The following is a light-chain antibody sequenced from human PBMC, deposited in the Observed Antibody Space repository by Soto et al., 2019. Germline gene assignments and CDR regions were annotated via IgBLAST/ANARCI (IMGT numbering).Light chain of an antibody. Sequence: QSVLTQPPSVSGAPGQRVTIACTGSSSNIGAGYAVHWYQQSPGKAPKLLISGNTDRPSGVPDRFSGSKSGTSASLAITGLQAEDEADYYCQSYDSSLSGSGVFGGGTNLTVL. CDR1: SSNIGAGYA. CDR2: GNT. CDR3: QSYDSSLSGSGV. J-gene: IGLJ2*01. V-gene: IGLV1-40*01.